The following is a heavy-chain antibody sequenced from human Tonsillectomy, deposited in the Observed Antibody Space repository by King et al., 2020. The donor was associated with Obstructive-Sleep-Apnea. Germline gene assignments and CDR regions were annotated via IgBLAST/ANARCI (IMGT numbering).Heavy chain of an antibody. D-gene: IGHD1-26*01. J-gene: IGHJ4*02. Sequence: VQLGESGGGLVQPGGSLRLSCAASGFTFSSYAMHWVRQAPGKGLEYVSAISGNGGSTYYANSVKGRFTISRDNSKNTLYLQMGSLRTEDMAVYYCAREARTGGSYPGWGQGTLVTVSS. CDR3: AREARTGGSYPG. CDR1: GFTFSSYA. V-gene: IGHV3-64*01. CDR2: ISGNGGST.